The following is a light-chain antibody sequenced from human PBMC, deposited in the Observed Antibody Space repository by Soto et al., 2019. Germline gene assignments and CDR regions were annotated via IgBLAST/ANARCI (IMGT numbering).Light chain of an antibody. Sequence: ALTQPASVSGSPGQSITISCTGTSSDVGRFNYVSWYQQHPGKAPKLMIYEVSNRPSGVSNRFSGSKSGNTASLTISGLQAEDEADYYCSSYTISSTPWVFGGGTKLTVL. CDR2: EVS. CDR1: SSDVGRFNY. V-gene: IGLV2-14*01. CDR3: SSYTISSTPWV. J-gene: IGLJ3*02.